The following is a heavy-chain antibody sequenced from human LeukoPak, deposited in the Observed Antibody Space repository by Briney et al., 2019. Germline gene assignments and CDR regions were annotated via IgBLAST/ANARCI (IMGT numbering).Heavy chain of an antibody. CDR1: RFTFSSYG. CDR2: IRYDGSNK. J-gene: IGHJ4*02. Sequence: GGSLRLSCAASRFTFSSYGMHWVRQAPDKGLEWVAFIRYDGSNKYYADSVKGRFTISRDNAKNSLYLQMNSLRAEDTAVYYCAITAMVTLGKFDYWGQGTLVTVSS. D-gene: IGHD5-18*01. V-gene: IGHV3-30*02. CDR3: AITAMVTLGKFDY.